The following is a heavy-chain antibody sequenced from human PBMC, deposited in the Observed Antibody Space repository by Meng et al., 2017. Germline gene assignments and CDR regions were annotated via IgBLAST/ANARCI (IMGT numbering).Heavy chain of an antibody. D-gene: IGHD6-6*01. Sequence: QRQWGAGLLKPSATLSPTFAVYGGSFSGYYWSWIRQPPGKGLEWIGEINHSGSTNYNPSLKSRVTISVDTSKNQFTLKLSSVTAADTAVYYCARRGIAARPFYYWGQGTLVTVSS. CDR1: GGSFSGYY. CDR2: INHSGST. V-gene: IGHV4-34*01. J-gene: IGHJ4*02. CDR3: ARRGIAARPFYY.